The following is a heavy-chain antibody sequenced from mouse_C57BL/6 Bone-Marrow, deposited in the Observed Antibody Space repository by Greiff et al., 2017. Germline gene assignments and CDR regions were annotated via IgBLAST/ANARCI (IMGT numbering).Heavy chain of an antibody. V-gene: IGHV3-6*01. J-gene: IGHJ2*01. CDR1: GYSITSGYY. CDR3: ARGGDYDAGYFDY. Sequence: ESGPGLVKPSQSLSLTCSVTGYSITSGYYWNWIRQFPGNKLEWMGYISYDGSNNYNPSLKNRISITRDTSKNQFFLKLNSVTTEDTATYYCARGGDYDAGYFDYWGQGTTLTVSS. D-gene: IGHD2-4*01. CDR2: ISYDGSN.